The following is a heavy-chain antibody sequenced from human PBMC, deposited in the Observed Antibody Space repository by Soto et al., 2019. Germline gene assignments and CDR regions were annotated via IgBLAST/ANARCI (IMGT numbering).Heavy chain of an antibody. V-gene: IGHV3-74*01. CDR2: INSDGSST. CDR3: ARVSREVVPAAIDY. J-gene: IGHJ4*02. CDR1: GFTFSSYW. Sequence: EVQLVESGGGLVQPGGSLRLSCAASGFTFSSYWIHWVRQAPGKGLVWVSRINSDGSSTTYADSVKGRFTISRDNAKNTLYLQMTSLRAEDTAAYYCARVSREVVPAAIDYWGQGTLVTVSS. D-gene: IGHD2-2*01.